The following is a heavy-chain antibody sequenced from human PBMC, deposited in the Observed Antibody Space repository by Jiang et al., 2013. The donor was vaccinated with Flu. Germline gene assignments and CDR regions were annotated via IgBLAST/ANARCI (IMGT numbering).Heavy chain of an antibody. D-gene: IGHD3-16*02. CDR2: IYYSGST. CDR3: ACASYDYVWGSYRVDAFDI. Sequence: ETLSLTCTVSGGSISSYYWSWIRQPPGKGLEWIGYIYYSGSTNYNPSLKSRVTISVDTSKNQFSLKLSSVTAADTAVYYCACASYDYVWGSYRVDAFDIWGQGTMVTVSS. CDR1: GGSISSYY. V-gene: IGHV4-59*01. J-gene: IGHJ3*02.